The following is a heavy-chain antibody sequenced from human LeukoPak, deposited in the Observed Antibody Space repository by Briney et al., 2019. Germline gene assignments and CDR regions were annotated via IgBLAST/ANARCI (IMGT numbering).Heavy chain of an antibody. Sequence: SETLSLTCAVYGGSFSGYYWSWIRQPPGKGLEWIGEINHSGSTNYNPSLKSRVTISVDTSKNQFSLKLSSVTAADTAVYYCARGLGGGGNNWRRIYYYYYMDVWGKGTTVTVSS. J-gene: IGHJ6*03. CDR3: ARGLGGGGNNWRRIYYYYYMDV. CDR2: INHSGST. D-gene: IGHD1-20*01. CDR1: GGSFSGYY. V-gene: IGHV4-34*01.